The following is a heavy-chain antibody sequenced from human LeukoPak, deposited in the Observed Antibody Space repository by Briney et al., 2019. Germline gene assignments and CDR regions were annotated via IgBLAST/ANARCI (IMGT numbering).Heavy chain of an antibody. CDR1: GGSISSSSYY. D-gene: IGHD2-2*01. Sequence: SSETLSLTCTVSGGSISSSSYYWGWIRQPPGKGLEWIGSIYYSGSTYYNPSLKSRVTISVGTSKNQFSLKLSSVTAADTAVYYCARQEGYCSSTSCYALWFDYWGQGTLVTVSS. CDR3: ARQEGYCSSTSCYALWFDY. V-gene: IGHV4-39*01. J-gene: IGHJ4*02. CDR2: IYYSGST.